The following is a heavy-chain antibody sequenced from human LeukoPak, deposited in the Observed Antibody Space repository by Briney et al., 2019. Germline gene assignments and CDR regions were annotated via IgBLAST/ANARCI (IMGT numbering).Heavy chain of an antibody. Sequence: GGFLRLSCAASGFTLSGSPILWVRQASGKGLEWVGRIRSKADNYATAYAASVQGRRTISRDDSKNTAYLQLNSLKIEDTAVYYCTQFNYWGQGALVTVSS. V-gene: IGHV3-73*01. CDR2: IRSKADNYAT. J-gene: IGHJ4*02. D-gene: IGHD5-24*01. CDR1: GFTLSGSP. CDR3: TQFNY.